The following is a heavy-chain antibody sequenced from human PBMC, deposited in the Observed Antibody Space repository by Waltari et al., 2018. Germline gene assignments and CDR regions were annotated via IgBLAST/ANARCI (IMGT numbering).Heavy chain of an antibody. CDR1: GFTFTNHG. V-gene: IGHV3-30*18. Sequence: QVQLVESGEGVFQPGRSLRLSCAASGFTFTNHGMHWVVQAPGKGLEWVAFISYDVSKKFFTDSVKGRFTISRDNSKNMVYLQMNSRRAEDAAIYYCAKDGVGVRAVIPFDYWGQGTLVTVSS. CDR3: AKDGVGVRAVIPFDY. CDR2: ISYDVSKK. D-gene: IGHD3-10*01. J-gene: IGHJ4*02.